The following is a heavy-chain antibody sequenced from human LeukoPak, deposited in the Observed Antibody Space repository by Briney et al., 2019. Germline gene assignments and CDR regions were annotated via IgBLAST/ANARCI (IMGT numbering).Heavy chain of an antibody. V-gene: IGHV4-39*01. CDR1: VGSISSSSYY. J-gene: IGHJ5*02. D-gene: IGHD4-23*01. CDR2: IYYSGST. Sequence: PSETLSLTCTVSVGSISSSSYYWGWIGQPPGKGLDGIGSIYYSGSTYYNPSLKSRVTISVDTSKNQFSLKLSSVTAADTAVYYCARPYLRGTVVNNWFDPWGQGTLVTVSS. CDR3: ARPYLRGTVVNNWFDP.